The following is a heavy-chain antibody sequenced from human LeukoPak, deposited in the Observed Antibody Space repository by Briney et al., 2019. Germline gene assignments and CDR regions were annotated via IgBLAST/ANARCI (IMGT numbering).Heavy chain of an antibody. J-gene: IGHJ4*02. CDR2: ISGSGGST. D-gene: IGHD6-19*01. CDR1: GFTFSRCG. Sequence: GGSLRLSCAASGFTFSRCGMSWVRQAPGKGLEWVSAISGSGGSTYYADSVKGRFTISRDNSKNTLYLQMNSLRAEDTAVYYCAKDQQWLVRGLADYWGQGTLVTVSS. V-gene: IGHV3-23*01. CDR3: AKDQQWLVRGLADY.